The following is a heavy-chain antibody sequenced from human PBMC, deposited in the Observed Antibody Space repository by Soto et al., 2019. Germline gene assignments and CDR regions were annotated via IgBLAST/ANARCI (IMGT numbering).Heavy chain of an antibody. V-gene: IGHV4-4*02. Sequence: QVQLQESGPGLVKPSGTLSLTCAVSGVSISSSHWWSWVRQPPGKGLEWIGEIYHSVTTNYNPSLKRRLNISIDKSKNQISLFPRSVTAADTSVYYSARGPDLGWDWGQGTLVTVSS. J-gene: IGHJ4*02. D-gene: IGHD2-21*01. CDR2: IYHSVTT. CDR1: GVSISSSHW. CDR3: ARGPDLGWD.